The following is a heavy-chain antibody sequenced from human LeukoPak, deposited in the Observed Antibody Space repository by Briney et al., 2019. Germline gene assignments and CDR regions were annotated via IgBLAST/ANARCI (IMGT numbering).Heavy chain of an antibody. V-gene: IGHV3-13*04. Sequence: PGGSLRLSCAASGFTFTSYDMHWVRQGTGKGLEWVSAIGTAGDTYYPGSVRGRFTISRENAKKSLYLQMNSLRAGDTAVYYCVRGSNNYDTTGFDHWGQGTLVTVSS. D-gene: IGHD2-8*01. J-gene: IGHJ4*02. CDR2: IGTAGDT. CDR1: GFTFTSYD. CDR3: VRGSNNYDTTGFDH.